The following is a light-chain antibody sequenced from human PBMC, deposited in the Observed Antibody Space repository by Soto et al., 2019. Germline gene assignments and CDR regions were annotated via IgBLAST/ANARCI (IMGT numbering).Light chain of an antibody. J-gene: IGKJ4*01. CDR2: KAS. CDR3: QQLESYPST. Sequence: IQLTQSPSSLSSSVGDIFTITCRTSQGIDTYLAWYQQKPGKAPKLLIYKASTLKSGVPSRFSGSGSGTDFTLTISSLQPEDFATYYCQQLESYPSTFGGGTKVDIK. CDR1: QGIDTY. V-gene: IGKV1-9*01.